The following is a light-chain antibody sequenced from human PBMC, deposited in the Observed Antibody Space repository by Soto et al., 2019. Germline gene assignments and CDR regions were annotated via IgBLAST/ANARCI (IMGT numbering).Light chain of an antibody. CDR1: SSDVGGYDL. CDR3: ALWDDSLNGWV. Sequence: QAVVTQPASVSGSPGQSITISCTGTSSDVGGYDLVSWFQLHPAKAPRLMIYEVTKRPSGVSDRFSGSKSGNTASLTISGLQSEDDADYYCALWDDSLNGWVFGGGTKLTVL. CDR2: EVT. V-gene: IGLV2-23*02. J-gene: IGLJ3*02.